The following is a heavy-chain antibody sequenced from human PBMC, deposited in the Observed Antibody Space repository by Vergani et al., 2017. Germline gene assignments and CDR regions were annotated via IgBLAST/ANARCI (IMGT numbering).Heavy chain of an antibody. CDR1: GYSFTNYW. V-gene: IGHV5-51*01. CDR3: AKAQLVQVFDY. CDR2: IYPGDSDT. J-gene: IGHJ4*02. Sequence: EVQLVQSGAEVKKPGESLKISCKGSGYSFTNYWIGWVRQMPGKGLEWMGIIYPGDSDTRYSPSFQGQVTISADKSISTAYLQWNSLRAEDTAVYYCAKAQLVQVFDYWGQGTLVTVSS. D-gene: IGHD6-6*01.